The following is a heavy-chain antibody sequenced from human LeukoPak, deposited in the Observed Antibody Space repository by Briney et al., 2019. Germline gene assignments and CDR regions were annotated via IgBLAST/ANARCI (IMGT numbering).Heavy chain of an antibody. CDR1: GFTFSSYW. Sequence: GGSLRLSCAASGFTFSSYWMSWVRQAPGKGLECISGFSGSGGSTYYADSVKGRFTISRDNSKNTLYLQMNSLRAEDTAVYYCVRGDKRDYWGQGTLVTVSS. CDR3: VRGDKRDY. CDR2: FSGSGGST. J-gene: IGHJ4*02. D-gene: IGHD5-24*01. V-gene: IGHV3-23*01.